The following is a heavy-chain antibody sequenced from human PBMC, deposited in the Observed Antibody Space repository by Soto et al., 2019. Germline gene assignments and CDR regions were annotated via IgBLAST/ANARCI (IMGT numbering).Heavy chain of an antibody. D-gene: IGHD6-19*01. J-gene: IGHJ4*02. Sequence: GGSLRLSCAASRFTFNNYAMGWVRQAPGKGLEWVSAIGGGGGSTFYGDSVKGRFTISRDNSKNTLYLQMNSLRAEDTAVYYCAKTSEAVAGTVYGYWGQGTLVTVSS. V-gene: IGHV3-23*01. CDR3: AKTSEAVAGTVYGY. CDR1: RFTFNNYA. CDR2: IGGGGGST.